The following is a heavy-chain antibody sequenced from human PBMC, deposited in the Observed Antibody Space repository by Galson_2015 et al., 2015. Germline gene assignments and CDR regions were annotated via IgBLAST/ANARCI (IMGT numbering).Heavy chain of an antibody. CDR2: ISSSSSYI. CDR1: GFTFSSYS. V-gene: IGHV3-21*01. Sequence: SLRLSCAASGFTFSSYSMNWVRQAPGKGLEWVSSISSSSSYIYYADSVKGRFTISRDNARNSLYLQMNSLRAEDTAVYYCARVPIVVVPAYLNYYYYGMDVWGQGTTVTVSS. CDR3: ARVPIVVVPAYLNYYYYGMDV. D-gene: IGHD2-2*01. J-gene: IGHJ6*02.